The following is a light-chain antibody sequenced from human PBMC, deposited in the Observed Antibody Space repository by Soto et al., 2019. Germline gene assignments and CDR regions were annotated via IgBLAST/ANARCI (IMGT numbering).Light chain of an antibody. CDR3: SSFTTSGNYG. Sequence: QSVLTQPASVSGSPGQSIAVSCTGTSSDVGAYNYVSWYQHHPGKVPKLIIYDVNNRPSGVSDRFSGSKSGDTASLTISGLQPEDEADYYCSSFTTSGNYGFGSGTKVTVL. V-gene: IGLV2-14*03. CDR1: SSDVGAYNY. J-gene: IGLJ1*01. CDR2: DVN.